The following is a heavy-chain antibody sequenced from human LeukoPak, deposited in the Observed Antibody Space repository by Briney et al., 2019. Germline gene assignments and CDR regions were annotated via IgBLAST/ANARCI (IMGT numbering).Heavy chain of an antibody. D-gene: IGHD2-15*01. CDR3: ARVPSGGGYCSGGSCYSTYYYGMDV. Sequence: PGGSLRLSCAASGFTFSDYYMSWIRQAPGKGLEWVSYISSSGSTIYYAGSVKGRFTISRDNAKNSLYLQMNSLRAEDTAVYYCARVPSGGGYCSGGSCYSTYYYGMDVWGQGTTVTVSS. J-gene: IGHJ6*02. V-gene: IGHV3-11*01. CDR1: GFTFSDYY. CDR2: ISSSGSTI.